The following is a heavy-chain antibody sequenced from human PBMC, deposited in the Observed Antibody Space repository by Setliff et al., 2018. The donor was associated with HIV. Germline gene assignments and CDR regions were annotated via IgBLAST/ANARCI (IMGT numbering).Heavy chain of an antibody. V-gene: IGHV3-30*04. D-gene: IGHD6-13*01. CDR1: GFTYSNHA. Sequence: GESLKISCAASGFTYSNHAMHWVRQAPGKGLEWMAVISYDGSHISYADSVKGRFTISRDNSKNTLYLQMNSLRTEDTAVYYCARVFSSSWYGIDCWGQGTLVTVSS. CDR3: ARVFSSSWYGIDC. CDR2: ISYDGSHI. J-gene: IGHJ4*02.